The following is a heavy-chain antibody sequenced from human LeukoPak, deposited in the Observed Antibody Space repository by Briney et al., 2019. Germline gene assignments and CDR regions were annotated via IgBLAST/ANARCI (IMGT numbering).Heavy chain of an antibody. J-gene: IGHJ6*04. CDR2: INHSGST. D-gene: IGHD3-10*01. CDR3: RLWFGELPMQYYYYYGMDV. V-gene: IGHV4-34*01. Sequence: SEALSLTCAVYGGSFSGYYWSWIRQPPGKGLEWIGEINHSGSTNYNLSLKSRVTISVDTSKNQFSLKLSSVTAADTAVYYCRLWFGELPMQYYYYYGMDVWGKGTTVTVSS. CDR1: GGSFSGYY.